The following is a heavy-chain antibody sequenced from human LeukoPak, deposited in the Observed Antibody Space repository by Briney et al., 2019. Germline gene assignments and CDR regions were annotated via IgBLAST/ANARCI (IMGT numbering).Heavy chain of an antibody. J-gene: IGHJ6*02. CDR1: GGSISSGGYS. CDR2: IYHSGST. D-gene: IGHD2-2*01. V-gene: IGHV4-30-2*01. CDR3: ARDGPAYTSRWYDYYYGLDV. Sequence: TLSLTCAVSGGSISSGGYSWSWIRQPPGKGLEWIGYIYHSGSTYYNPSLKSRVTISVDRSKNQFSLKLSSVTAADTAVYYCARDGPAYTSRWYDYYYGLDVWGQGTTVTVSS.